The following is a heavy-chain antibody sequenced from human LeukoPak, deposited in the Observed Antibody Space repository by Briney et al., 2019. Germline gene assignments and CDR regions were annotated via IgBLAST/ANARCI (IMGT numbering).Heavy chain of an antibody. D-gene: IGHD3-10*01. CDR2: IGGRDGST. CDR1: GFTFSSYG. CDR3: AKGHYYGSGSLDY. V-gene: IGHV3-23*01. J-gene: IGHJ4*02. Sequence: GGSLRLPCAASGFTFSSYGMSWVRQAPGKGLEWVSAIGGRDGSTYYADSVKGRFTISRDNSKNTLYVQMDSLRAEDTAVYYCAKGHYYGSGSLDYWGQGTLVTVSS.